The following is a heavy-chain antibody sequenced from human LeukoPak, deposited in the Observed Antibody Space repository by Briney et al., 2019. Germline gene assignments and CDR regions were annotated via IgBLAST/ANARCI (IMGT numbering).Heavy chain of an antibody. CDR2: INPSGGST. V-gene: IGHV1-46*01. CDR3: ARVLYDSSGYYYLDY. J-gene: IGHJ4*02. D-gene: IGHD3-22*01. CDR1: GYTFTSYY. Sequence: ASVKVSCKASGYTFTSYYMHWVRQAPGQGLEWMGIINPSGGSTSYAQKFQGRVTMTRDTSTSTVCMELSSLRSEDAAVYYCARVLYDSSGYYYLDYWGQGTLVTVSS.